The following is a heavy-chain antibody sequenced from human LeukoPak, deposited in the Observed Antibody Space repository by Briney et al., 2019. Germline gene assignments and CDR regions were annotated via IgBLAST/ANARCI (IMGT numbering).Heavy chain of an antibody. CDR1: GGSISSSSYY. V-gene: IGHV4-39*01. CDR3: ALIAVAGTDFDY. D-gene: IGHD6-19*01. J-gene: IGHJ4*02. Sequence: SETLXLTCTVSGGSISSSSYYWGWIRQPPGKGLEWIVSIYYSGSTYYNPSLKSRVTISVNTAKNQFSLKLSSVTAADTAVYHCALIAVAGTDFDYWGQGTLVTVSS. CDR2: IYYSGST.